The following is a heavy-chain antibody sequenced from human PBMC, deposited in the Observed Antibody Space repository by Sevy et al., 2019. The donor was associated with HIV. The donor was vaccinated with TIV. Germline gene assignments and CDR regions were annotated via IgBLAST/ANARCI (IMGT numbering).Heavy chain of an antibody. Sequence: SETLSLTCTVSGGSISSGGYYWSWIRQHPAKGLEWIGYIYYSGSTYYNPSLKSRVTISVDTSKNQFSLKLSSVTAADTAVYYCARSLYYYDSSGYRPYYFDYWGQGTLVTVSS. D-gene: IGHD3-22*01. CDR2: IYYSGST. J-gene: IGHJ4*02. V-gene: IGHV4-31*03. CDR1: GGSISSGGYY. CDR3: ARSLYYYDSSGYRPYYFDY.